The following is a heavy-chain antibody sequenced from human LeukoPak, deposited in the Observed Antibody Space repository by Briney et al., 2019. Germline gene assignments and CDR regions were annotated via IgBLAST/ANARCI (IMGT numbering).Heavy chain of an antibody. Sequence: PSETLSLTCAVYGGSFSGYYWSWIRQPPGKGLEWIGEINHSGSTNYNPSLKSRVTISVDTSKNQFSLKLSSVTAADTAVYYCARCLYGFWSGYPFDYWGQGTLVTVSS. J-gene: IGHJ4*02. V-gene: IGHV4-34*01. D-gene: IGHD3-3*01. CDR1: GGSFSGYY. CDR2: INHSGST. CDR3: ARCLYGFWSGYPFDY.